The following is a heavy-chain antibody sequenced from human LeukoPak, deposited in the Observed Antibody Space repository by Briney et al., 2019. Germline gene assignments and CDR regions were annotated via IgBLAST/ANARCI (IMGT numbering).Heavy chain of an antibody. V-gene: IGHV3-23*01. CDR1: GFTFSSYA. CDR2: ISGSGGST. D-gene: IGHD4-11*01. Sequence: GGSLRLSCAASGFTFSSYAMSWVRQAPGKGLEWVSAISGSGGSTYYADSVKGRFTISRDNSKNTLSLQMNSLRAEDTAVYYCAKILVRDYRSPHGWFDPWGQGTLVTVSS. CDR3: AKILVRDYRSPHGWFDP. J-gene: IGHJ5*02.